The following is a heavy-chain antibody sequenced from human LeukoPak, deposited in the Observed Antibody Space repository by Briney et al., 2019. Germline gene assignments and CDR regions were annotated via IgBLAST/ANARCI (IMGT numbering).Heavy chain of an antibody. Sequence: SETLSLTCDVYGGSFSGYYWSWIRQPPGKGLEWIGEINHSGSTNYNPSLKSRVTISVDTSKNQFSLKLSSVTAADTAVYYCARSVEGYCSGDNCYYYYYMDVWGKGTTVTVSS. CDR2: INHSGST. CDR1: GGSFSGYY. J-gene: IGHJ6*03. V-gene: IGHV4-34*01. D-gene: IGHD2-15*01. CDR3: ARSVEGYCSGDNCYYYYYMDV.